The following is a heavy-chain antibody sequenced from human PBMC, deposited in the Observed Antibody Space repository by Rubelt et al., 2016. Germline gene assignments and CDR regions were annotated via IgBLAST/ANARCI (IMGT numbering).Heavy chain of an antibody. D-gene: IGHD2-15*01. J-gene: IGHJ4*02. Sequence: QVQLQESGPGLVKPSETLSLTCTVSGGSISSYYWSWIRQPPGKGLEWIGYIYYSGSTNYNPSLKSRVTISVDTSKNQFSLKLSSVTAADTAVYYCARETVGVWGQGTLVTVSS. CDR1: GGSISSYY. V-gene: IGHV4-59*12. CDR2: IYYSGST. CDR3: ARETVGV.